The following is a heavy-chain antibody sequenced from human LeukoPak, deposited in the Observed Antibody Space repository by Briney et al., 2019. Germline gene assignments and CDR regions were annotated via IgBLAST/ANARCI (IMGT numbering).Heavy chain of an antibody. V-gene: IGHV3-23*03. CDR3: AKGGYTACFDP. CDR1: GFTFRDRS. J-gene: IGHJ5*02. Sequence: GGSLRLSCAASGFTFRDRSMSSVRQAAGRGLEWVTNIRSDGRNTYYTDSVKGRFTISIDNYQNTMYLEMNSLRAEDTAAYYYAKGGYTACFDPWGQGTLVTVSP. CDR2: IRSDGRNT. D-gene: IGHD2-15*01.